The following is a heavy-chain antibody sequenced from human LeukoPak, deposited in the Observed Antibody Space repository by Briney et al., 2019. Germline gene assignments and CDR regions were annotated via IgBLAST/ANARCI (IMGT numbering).Heavy chain of an antibody. J-gene: IGHJ4*02. D-gene: IGHD5-18*01. CDR1: GVSISSYY. Sequence: PSETLSLTCTVSGVSISSYYWSCIRQPAGKGLEWIGRIYISGRTNYTPSLKSRVTISVDKSKNQFSLKLSSVTAADTAVYYCARGGYSYGLRFDYWGQGTLVTVSS. CDR2: IYISGRT. CDR3: ARGGYSYGLRFDY. V-gene: IGHV4-4*07.